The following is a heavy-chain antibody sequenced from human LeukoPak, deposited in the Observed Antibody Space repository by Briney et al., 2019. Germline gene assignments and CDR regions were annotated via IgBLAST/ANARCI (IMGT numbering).Heavy chain of an antibody. CDR3: AKDLALYYYDSSGPDY. D-gene: IGHD3-22*01. CDR1: GFTFSSYG. V-gene: IGHV3-33*06. CDR2: IWYDGSKQ. J-gene: IGHJ4*02. Sequence: GRSLRLSCAASGFTFSSYGMHWVRQAPGKGLEWVALIWYDGSKQCYADSVKGRFTISRDNSKNTLYLQMNSLRAEDTAVYYCAKDLALYYYDSSGPDYWGQGTLVTVSS.